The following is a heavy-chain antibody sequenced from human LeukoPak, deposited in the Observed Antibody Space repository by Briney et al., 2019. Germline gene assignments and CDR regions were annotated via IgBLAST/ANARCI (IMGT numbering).Heavy chain of an antibody. V-gene: IGHV3-74*01. CDR1: GFTFSTYW. Sequence: GGSLRLSCVASGFTFSTYWMHWVRQAPGKGLVWLSRINSDGSSLDYADSVKGRFTISRDNAENTLYLQMNSLRAEDTAVYYCARDCYSGFDYWGQGALVTVS. CDR2: INSDGSSL. D-gene: IGHD4-23*01. J-gene: IGHJ4*02. CDR3: ARDCYSGFDY.